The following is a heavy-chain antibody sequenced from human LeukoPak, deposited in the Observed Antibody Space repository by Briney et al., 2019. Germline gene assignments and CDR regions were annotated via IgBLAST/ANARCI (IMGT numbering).Heavy chain of an antibody. V-gene: IGHV4-34*01. CDR3: ARATMYYYDSSGYYVK. CDR2: IKHSGNN. J-gene: IGHJ4*02. CDR1: GASFSDYY. D-gene: IGHD3-22*01. Sequence: SETLSLTCVVYGASFSDYYWNWVRQPPGKGPEWIGEIKHSGNNNYNPSLKSRVSISLDTSKKQYFLRLRSVTAADTAVYYCARATMYYYDSSGYYVKWGQGTLVTVSP.